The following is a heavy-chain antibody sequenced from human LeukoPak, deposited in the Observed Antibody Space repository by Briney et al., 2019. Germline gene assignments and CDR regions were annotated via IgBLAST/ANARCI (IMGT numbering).Heavy chain of an antibody. J-gene: IGHJ3*02. CDR3: AKSNGYGLVDI. Sequence: SETLSLTCAVYGGSFSGYYWGWIRQPPGKGLEWIGNIFYSGSTYHSPSLKSRVTISLDTSRNQFSLKLNSVTAADTAVYYCAKSNGYGLVDIWGQGTMVTVSS. V-gene: IGHV4-34*12. D-gene: IGHD3-10*01. CDR2: IFYSGST. CDR1: GGSFSGYY.